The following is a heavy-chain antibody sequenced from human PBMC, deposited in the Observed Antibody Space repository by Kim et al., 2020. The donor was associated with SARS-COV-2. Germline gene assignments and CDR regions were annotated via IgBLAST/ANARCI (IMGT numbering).Heavy chain of an antibody. D-gene: IGHD6-6*01. Sequence: GGSLRLSCAASGFTFSSYGMHWVRQAPGKGLEWVAVIWYDGSNKYYAYSVKGRFTISRDNSKNTLYLQMNSLRAEDTAVYYCARGAHSSSSTPPAFQHWGQGTLVTVSS. V-gene: IGHV3-33*01. CDR2: IWYDGSNK. CDR3: ARGAHSSSSTPPAFQH. J-gene: IGHJ1*01. CDR1: GFTFSSYG.